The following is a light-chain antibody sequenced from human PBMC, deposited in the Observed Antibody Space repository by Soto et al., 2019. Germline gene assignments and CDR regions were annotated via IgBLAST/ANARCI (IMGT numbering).Light chain of an antibody. J-gene: IGLJ3*02. CDR2: DVT. Sequence: QSALTQPRSVSGSPGQSVTISCTGTSSDVGGYDYVSWFQHHPGKVPKLMIYDVTKRPSGVPDRFYASKSGNTASLTISGLQAEDEADYYCCSYGGYFWVFGGGTKVTVL. CDR1: SSDVGGYDY. CDR3: CSYGGYFWV. V-gene: IGLV2-11*01.